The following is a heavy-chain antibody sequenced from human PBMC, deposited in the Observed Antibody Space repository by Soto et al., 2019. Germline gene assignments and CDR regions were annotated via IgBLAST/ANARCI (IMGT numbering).Heavy chain of an antibody. CDR1: GYSVTISDYY. Sequence: PAETLSLTCSVSGYSVTISDYYWAWIRQPPGKGLEWIGSMFYSGLTYYNPSLKSRVTLSVDTSKNHFSVRLNSVAAADTAVYYCAPLTVSLSGPYGIHVWGQGNTVTVSS. CDR2: MFYSGLT. V-gene: IGHV4-39*01. CDR3: APLTVSLSGPYGIHV. D-gene: IGHD2-15*01. J-gene: IGHJ6*02.